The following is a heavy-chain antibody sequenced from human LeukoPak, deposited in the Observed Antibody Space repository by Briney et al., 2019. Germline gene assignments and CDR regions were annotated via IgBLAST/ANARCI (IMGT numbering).Heavy chain of an antibody. CDR3: AELGITMIGGV. Sequence: GGPLRLSCAPSGFPFSVFEMTWVAQAPGRGLEGVSYISSSGSTIYYADSVKGRFTISRDNAKNSLYLQMNRLRAEDTAVYYCAELGITMIGGVWGKGTTVTISS. CDR1: GFPFSVFE. D-gene: IGHD3-10*02. CDR2: ISSSGSTI. V-gene: IGHV3-48*03. J-gene: IGHJ6*04.